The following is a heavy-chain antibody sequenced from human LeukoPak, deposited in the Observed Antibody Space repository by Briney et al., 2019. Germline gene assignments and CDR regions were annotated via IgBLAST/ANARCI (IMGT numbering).Heavy chain of an antibody. CDR2: INHSGST. Sequence: PSETLSLTCAVYGGSFSGYYWSWIRQPPGKGLEWIGEINHSGSTNYNPSLKSRVTISVDTSKNQFSLKLSSVTAADTAVYYCARGREQQLVLVPLRRSYYYMDVWGKGTTVTVSS. CDR3: ARGREQQLVLVPLRRSYYYMDV. V-gene: IGHV4-34*01. D-gene: IGHD6-13*01. CDR1: GGSFSGYY. J-gene: IGHJ6*03.